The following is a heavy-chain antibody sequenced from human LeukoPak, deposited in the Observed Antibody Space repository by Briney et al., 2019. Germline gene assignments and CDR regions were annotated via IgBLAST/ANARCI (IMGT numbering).Heavy chain of an antibody. J-gene: IGHJ5*02. D-gene: IGHD3-3*01. CDR3: ARVRRAIRFLEWKRETNWFDP. CDR1: GGSFSGYY. V-gene: IGHV4-34*01. Sequence: SETLSLTCAVYGGSFSGYYWSWIRQPPGKGLEWIGEINHSGSTNYNPSLESRVTISVDTSKNQFSLKLSSVTAADTAVYYCARVRRAIRFLEWKRETNWFDPWGQGTLVTVSS. CDR2: INHSGST.